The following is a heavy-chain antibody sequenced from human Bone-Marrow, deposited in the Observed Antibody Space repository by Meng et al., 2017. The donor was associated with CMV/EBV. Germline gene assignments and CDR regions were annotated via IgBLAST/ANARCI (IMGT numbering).Heavy chain of an antibody. CDR2: INPKSNNT. D-gene: IGHD2-21*01. CDR3: ARGSLLYSGNYYYYYFMDV. CDR1: GYPFSNND. J-gene: IGHJ6*02. Sequence: ASVKVSCKASGYPFSNNDINWVRQAAGQGLEWMGWINPKSNNTGYAQNFQGRVTMTRDNAIGTAYMELSSLRSEDTAIYYCARGSLLYSGNYYYYYFMDVWGQGTTVTVYS. V-gene: IGHV1-8*01.